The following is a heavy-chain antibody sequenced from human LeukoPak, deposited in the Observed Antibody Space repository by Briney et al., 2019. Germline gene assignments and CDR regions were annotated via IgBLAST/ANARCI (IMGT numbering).Heavy chain of an antibody. CDR3: ARASITMVRGNWFDP. Sequence: GASVKVSCKASGYTFTSYAMHWVRQAPGQRLEWMGWINAGNGNTKYSQKFQGRVTITRDTSASTAYMELSSLRSEDTAAYYCARASITMVRGNWFDPWGQGTLVIVSS. V-gene: IGHV1-3*01. CDR1: GYTFTSYA. D-gene: IGHD3-10*01. J-gene: IGHJ5*02. CDR2: INAGNGNT.